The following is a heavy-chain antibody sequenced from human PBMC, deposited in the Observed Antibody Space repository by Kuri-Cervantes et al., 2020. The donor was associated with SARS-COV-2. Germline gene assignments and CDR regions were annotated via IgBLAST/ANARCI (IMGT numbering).Heavy chain of an antibody. CDR1: GGSISSSSYY. Sequence: SETLSLTCTVSGGSISSSSYYWGWIRRPPGKGLEWIGSIYHSGSTYYNPSLKSRVTISVDTSKDQFSLKLSSVTAADTAVYYCASYPTRNWGLDYWGQGNLVNVSS. CDR3: ASYPTRNWGLDY. D-gene: IGHD7-27*01. CDR2: IYHSGST. J-gene: IGHJ4*02. V-gene: IGHV4-39*07.